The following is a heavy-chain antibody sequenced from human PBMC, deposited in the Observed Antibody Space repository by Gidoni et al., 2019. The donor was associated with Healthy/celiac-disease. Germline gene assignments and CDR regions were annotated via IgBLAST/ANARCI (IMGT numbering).Heavy chain of an antibody. D-gene: IGHD1-26*01. J-gene: IGHJ4*02. CDR1: GFTFSNAW. Sequence: EVQLVESGGGLVKPGGSLRLSCAASGFTFSNAWMNWVRQAPGKGLEWVGRIKSKTDGGTTDYAAPVKGRFTISRDDSKNTLYLQMNSLKTEDTAVYYCTTDPLVGAFVYFDYWGQGTLVTVSS. CDR3: TTDPLVGAFVYFDY. V-gene: IGHV3-15*07. CDR2: IKSKTDGGTT.